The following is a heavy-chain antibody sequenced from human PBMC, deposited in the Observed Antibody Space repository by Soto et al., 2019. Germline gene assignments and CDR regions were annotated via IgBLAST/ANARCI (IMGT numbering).Heavy chain of an antibody. D-gene: IGHD5-12*01. V-gene: IGHV3-7*01. CDR2: IKVDGSEK. J-gene: IGHJ4*02. CDR1: GFTFSSYW. CDR3: ARDIVATIGGFDY. Sequence: EVQLVESGGGLVQPGGSLRLSCAASGFTFSSYWMSWVHQAPGKGLEWLANIKVDGSEKYYVDSVKGRFTISRDNAKNSLYLQMISLRVEDTAVYYCARDIVATIGGFDYWGLGALVIVSS.